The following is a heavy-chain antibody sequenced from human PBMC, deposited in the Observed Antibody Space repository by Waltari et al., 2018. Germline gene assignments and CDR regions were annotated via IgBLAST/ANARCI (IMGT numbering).Heavy chain of an antibody. CDR2: ISSSSSYI. CDR1: GFTFSSYS. V-gene: IGHV3-21*01. Sequence: EVQLVESGGGLVKPGGSLRLSCAASGFTFSSYSMNWVRQAPGKGLEWVSSISSSSSYIYYADSVKGRFTISRDNAKNSLYLQMNSLRAEDTAVYYCARPGKMRAAAGIDYWGQGTLVTVSS. J-gene: IGHJ4*02. D-gene: IGHD6-13*01. CDR3: ARPGKMRAAAGIDY.